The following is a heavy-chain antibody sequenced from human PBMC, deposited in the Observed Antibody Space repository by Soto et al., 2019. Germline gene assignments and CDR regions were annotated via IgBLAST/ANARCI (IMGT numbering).Heavy chain of an antibody. CDR3: ARLVWSYGTWFDP. Sequence: SETLSLTCTVSGGSISSSSYYWGWIRQPPGKGLEWIGSIYYSVNTYYNPSLKSRVTISVDTSKNQFSLKLSSVTAADTAVYYCARLVWSYGTWFDPWGQGTLVTVSS. V-gene: IGHV4-39*01. J-gene: IGHJ5*02. CDR2: IYYSVNT. CDR1: GGSISSSSYY. D-gene: IGHD5-18*01.